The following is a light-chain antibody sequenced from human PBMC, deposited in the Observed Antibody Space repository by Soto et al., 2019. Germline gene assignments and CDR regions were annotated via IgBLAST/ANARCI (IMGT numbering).Light chain of an antibody. V-gene: IGLV2-14*01. CDR2: DVS. CDR3: GSYTSSTTLVV. Sequence: QSVLTQPASVSGSPGQSITISCTGTSRDIGGYNYVSWYRQHPGKAPKLMIYDVSNRPSGVSDRFSGSKSGNTASLTISGLQAEDEADYYCGSYTSSTTLVVFGGGTQLTVL. J-gene: IGLJ3*02. CDR1: SRDIGGYNY.